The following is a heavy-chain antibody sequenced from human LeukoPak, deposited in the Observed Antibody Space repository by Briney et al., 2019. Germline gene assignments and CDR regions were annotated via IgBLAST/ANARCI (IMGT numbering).Heavy chain of an antibody. V-gene: IGHV3-48*04. CDR3: AKAILKWELLPGRY. J-gene: IGHJ4*02. CDR1: GFTFSSYS. D-gene: IGHD1-26*01. Sequence: GGSLRLSCAASGFTFSSYSMNWVRQAPGKGLEWVSYISSSSSTIYYADSVKGRFTISRDNAKNSLYLQMNSLRAEDAAVYYCAKAILKWELLPGRYWGQGTLVTVSS. CDR2: ISSSSSTI.